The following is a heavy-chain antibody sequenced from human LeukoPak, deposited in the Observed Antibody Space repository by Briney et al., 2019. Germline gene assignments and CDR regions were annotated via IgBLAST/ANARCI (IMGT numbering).Heavy chain of an antibody. V-gene: IGHV4-34*01. D-gene: IGHD4-17*01. CDR2: INHSGST. J-gene: IGHJ5*02. CDR1: GGSFSGYY. CDR3: ARDYATDWFDP. Sequence: SSETLSLACAVYGGSFSGYYWGWIRQPPGKGLEWIGEINHSGSTNYNPSLKSRVTISVDTSKNQFSLKLSSVTAADTAVYYCARDYATDWFDPWGQGTLVTVSS.